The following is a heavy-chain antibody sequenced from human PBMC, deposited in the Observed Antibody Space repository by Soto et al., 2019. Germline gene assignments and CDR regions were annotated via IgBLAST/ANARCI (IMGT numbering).Heavy chain of an antibody. CDR2: IYYSGST. D-gene: IGHD1-26*01. CDR3: ARGGEDGSYYFWFDP. J-gene: IGHJ5*02. Sequence: SETLSLTCTVSGGSISSYYWSWIRQPPGKGLEWIGYIYYSGSTNYNPSLKSRVTISVDTSKNQFSLKLSSVTAADTAVYYCARGGEDGSYYFWFDPWGQGTLVTVSS. CDR1: GGSISSYY. V-gene: IGHV4-59*01.